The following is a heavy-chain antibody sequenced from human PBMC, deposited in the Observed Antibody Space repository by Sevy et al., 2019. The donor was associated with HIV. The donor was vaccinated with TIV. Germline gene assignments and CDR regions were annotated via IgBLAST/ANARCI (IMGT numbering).Heavy chain of an antibody. J-gene: IGHJ6*02. CDR2: ISSSGSTI. V-gene: IGHV3-48*03. Sequence: GGYLRLSCAASGFTFSSYEMNWVRQAPGKGLEWVSYISSSGSTIYYADSVKGRFTISRDNAKNSLYLQMNSLRAEDTAVYYCARDDVVVPADYYYYGMDVWGQGTTVTVSS. CDR1: GFTFSSYE. CDR3: ARDDVVVPADYYYYGMDV. D-gene: IGHD2-2*01.